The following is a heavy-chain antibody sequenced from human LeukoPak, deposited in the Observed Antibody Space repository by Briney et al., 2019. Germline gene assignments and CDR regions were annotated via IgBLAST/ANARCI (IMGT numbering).Heavy chain of an antibody. J-gene: IGHJ4*02. Sequence: SETLSLTCAVYGGSFSGYYWSSIRQPPAKGLEWIGEINHSGSTNYNPSLKSRVTISVDTSKNQFSLKLSSVTAADTAVYYCAREMITFGGVILPWGQGTLVTVSS. V-gene: IGHV4-34*01. CDR2: INHSGST. CDR3: AREMITFGGVILP. D-gene: IGHD3-16*01. CDR1: GGSFSGYY.